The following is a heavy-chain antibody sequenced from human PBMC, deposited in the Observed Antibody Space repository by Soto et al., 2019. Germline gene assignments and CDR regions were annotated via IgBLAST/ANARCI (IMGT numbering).Heavy chain of an antibody. D-gene: IGHD4-17*01. V-gene: IGHV5-51*01. CDR1: GFTFTNYW. J-gene: IGHJ4*02. CDR3: ARLLLTTSFFDL. CDR2: VWPGDSDV. Sequence: GESLKISCRGSGFTFTNYWIAWVRQMPGKGLEWVGIVWPGDSDVRYSPSFQGQVTISADKSISAAYLQWSTLKASDTAVYFCARLLLTTSFFDLWGQGTLVTAPQ.